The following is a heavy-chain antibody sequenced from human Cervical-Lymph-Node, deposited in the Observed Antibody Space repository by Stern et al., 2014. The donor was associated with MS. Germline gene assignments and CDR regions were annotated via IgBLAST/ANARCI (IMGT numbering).Heavy chain of an antibody. CDR2: ISSSSSYI. V-gene: IGHV3-21*01. J-gene: IGHJ4*02. D-gene: IGHD6-19*01. CDR3: ARDYGIAVAGTSFDY. CDR1: GFTFSSYS. Sequence: EVQLVESGGCLVKPGGSLRLSCAASGFTFSSYSMNWVRQAPGKGLEWVSSISSSSSYIYYADSVKGRFTISRDNAKNSLYLQMNSLRAEDTAVYYCARDYGIAVAGTSFDYWGQGTLVTVSS.